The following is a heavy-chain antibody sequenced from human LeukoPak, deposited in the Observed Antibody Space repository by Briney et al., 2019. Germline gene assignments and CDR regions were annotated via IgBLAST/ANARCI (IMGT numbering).Heavy chain of an antibody. D-gene: IGHD6-13*01. J-gene: IGHJ4*02. V-gene: IGHV4-59*01. CDR2: IYSSGST. CDR1: GGSISSYY. Sequence: PSETLSLTCTVSGGSISSYYWSWIRQPPGKGLEWIGHIYSSGSTNNNPSLKSRVTISVDTSKNQFSLKLSSVTAADTAVYFCARDGYSSSYFDSWGQGTLVSVSS. CDR3: ARDGYSSSYFDS.